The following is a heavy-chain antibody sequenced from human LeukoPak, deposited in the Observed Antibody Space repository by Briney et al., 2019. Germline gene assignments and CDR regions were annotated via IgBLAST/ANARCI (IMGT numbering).Heavy chain of an antibody. D-gene: IGHD4-23*01. CDR2: IRYDGTNI. Sequence: GGSLTLSCAASGFSFSTFGMHWVRQAPGKGLEWVAFIRYDGTNIYYADSVKGRFTISRDNSRNTLYLQMNSLSIEDTAVYYCASGYSSDYGGNVYWGRGTLVTVSS. J-gene: IGHJ4*02. V-gene: IGHV3-30*02. CDR1: GFSFSTFG. CDR3: ASGYSSDYGGNVY.